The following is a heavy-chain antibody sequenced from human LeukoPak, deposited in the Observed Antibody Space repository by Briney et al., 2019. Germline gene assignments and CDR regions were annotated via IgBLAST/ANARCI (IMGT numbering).Heavy chain of an antibody. Sequence: PGGSLRLSCAASGFTFSSYGMHWVRQVPGKGLVWVSRIKSDGISTDYADSVKGRFTISRDNAKNTLYLQMNSLRAEDTAVYYCARDTGEYYFDYWGQGTLVTVSS. V-gene: IGHV3-74*01. D-gene: IGHD7-27*01. CDR3: ARDTGEYYFDY. J-gene: IGHJ4*02. CDR1: GFTFSSYG. CDR2: IKSDGIST.